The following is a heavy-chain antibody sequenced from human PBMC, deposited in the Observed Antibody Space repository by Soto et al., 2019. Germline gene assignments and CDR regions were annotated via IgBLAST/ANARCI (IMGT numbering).Heavy chain of an antibody. CDR3: ARDVSVVVPAAMGYDYYYYGMDV. J-gene: IGHJ6*02. V-gene: IGHV3-33*01. CDR1: GFTFSSYG. D-gene: IGHD2-2*01. Sequence: QVQLVESGGGVVQPGRSLRLSCAASGFTFSSYGMHWVRQAPGKGLEWVAVIWYDGSNKYYADSVQGRFTISRDNSKNPLYLQMNSLRAADTAVYYCARDVSVVVPAAMGYDYYYYGMDVWGQVTTVTVSS. CDR2: IWYDGSNK.